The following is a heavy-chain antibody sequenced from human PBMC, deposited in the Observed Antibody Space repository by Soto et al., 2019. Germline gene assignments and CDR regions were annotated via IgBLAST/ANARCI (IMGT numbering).Heavy chain of an antibody. CDR3: ARDKEYARYHYDSSGYYPDY. Sequence: ASVKVSCKASGYTFTSYGISWVRQAPGQGLEWMGWISAYNGNTNYAQKLQGRVTMTTGTSTSTAYMELRSLRSDDTAVYYCARDKEYARYHYDSSGYYPDYWGQGTLVTVYS. J-gene: IGHJ4*02. V-gene: IGHV1-18*04. CDR2: ISAYNGNT. CDR1: GYTFTSYG. D-gene: IGHD3-22*01.